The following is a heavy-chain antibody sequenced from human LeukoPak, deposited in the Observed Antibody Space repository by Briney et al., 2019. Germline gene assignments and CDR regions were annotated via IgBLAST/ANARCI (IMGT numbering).Heavy chain of an antibody. CDR1: GYRFTSYW. Sequence: GESLKISCKASGYRFTSYWIGWVRQMPGKGLEWVGIIYPSDSVARYSPSFQGQVTISADKSINTAYLQWSSLKASDTAMYYCARRRSSSWLDYWGQGTLVTVSS. D-gene: IGHD6-13*01. J-gene: IGHJ4*02. CDR3: ARRRSSSWLDY. V-gene: IGHV5-51*01. CDR2: IYPSDSVA.